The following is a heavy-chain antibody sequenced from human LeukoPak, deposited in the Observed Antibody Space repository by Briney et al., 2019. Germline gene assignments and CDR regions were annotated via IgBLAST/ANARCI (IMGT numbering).Heavy chain of an antibody. J-gene: IGHJ1*01. CDR2: ISDSSRTI. Sequence: GGSLRLSCAASGFTFSDYYMIWIRQAPGKGLQWLSFISDSSRTIYYADSVKGRFTISRDNAKNSLYLQMSSLRAEDTAIYYCARSSLPGRSGRTEYFQHWGQGALVTVSS. V-gene: IGHV3-11*01. D-gene: IGHD6-19*01. CDR3: ARSSLPGRSGRTEYFQH. CDR1: GFTFSDYY.